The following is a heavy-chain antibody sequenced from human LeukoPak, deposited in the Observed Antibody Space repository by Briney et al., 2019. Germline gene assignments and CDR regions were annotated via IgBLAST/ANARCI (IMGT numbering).Heavy chain of an antibody. CDR1: GYTFTSYD. CDR2: MNPNSGNT. J-gene: IGHJ4*02. V-gene: IGHV1-8*01. D-gene: IGHD6-13*01. CDR3: ARSYSSSWYVLFDY. Sequence: GASVKVSCKASGYTFTSYDINWVRQATGQGLEWMGWMNPNSGNTGYAQKFQGRVTMTRNTSISTAYMELSSLRSEDTAVYYCARSYSSSWYVLFDYWGQGTLVTVSS.